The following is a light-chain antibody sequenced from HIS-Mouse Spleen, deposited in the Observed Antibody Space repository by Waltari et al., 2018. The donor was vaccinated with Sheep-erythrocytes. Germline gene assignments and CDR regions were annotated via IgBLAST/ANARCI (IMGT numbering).Light chain of an antibody. CDR2: EVS. V-gene: IGLV2-11*01. CDR3: CSYAGSYNHV. CDR1: SSHVGGYNH. J-gene: IGLJ1*01. Sequence: QSALTQPRSVSGSPGQSVTIPCTGPSSHVGGYNHVHWYQQHPGKAPKLMIYEVSKRPSGVPDRFSGSKSGNTASLTISGLQAEDEADYYCCSYAGSYNHVFATGTKVTVL.